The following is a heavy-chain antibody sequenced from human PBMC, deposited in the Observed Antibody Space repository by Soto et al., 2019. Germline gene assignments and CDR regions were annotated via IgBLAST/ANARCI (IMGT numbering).Heavy chain of an antibody. CDR3: AKVLWFGELLRRTWDLDY. J-gene: IGHJ4*02. Sequence: EVQLLESGGGLVQPGGSLRLSCAASGFTFSSYAMSWVRQAPGKGLEWVSAISGSGGSTYYADSVKGRFTISRDNSKNTLYLQMNSLRAEDTAVYYCAKVLWFGELLRRTWDLDYWGQGTLVTVSS. CDR2: ISGSGGST. CDR1: GFTFSSYA. V-gene: IGHV3-23*01. D-gene: IGHD3-10*01.